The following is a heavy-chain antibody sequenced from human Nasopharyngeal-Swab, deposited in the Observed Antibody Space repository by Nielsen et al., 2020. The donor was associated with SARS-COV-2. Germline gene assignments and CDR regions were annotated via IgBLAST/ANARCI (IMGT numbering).Heavy chain of an antibody. J-gene: IGHJ4*02. V-gene: IGHV3-7*05. CDR3: VRDHPSGYSQDS. CDR2: ISPDGTDP. CDR1: GFIFSNFW. Sequence: GGSLRLSCGASGFIFSNFWMHWARPTPGKGLELVASISPDGTDPNYVDSVKGCFTISRDNAKGSLSLQMNSLRPEDTAIYYCVRDHPSGYSQDSWGQGTLVSVSS. D-gene: IGHD5-18*01.